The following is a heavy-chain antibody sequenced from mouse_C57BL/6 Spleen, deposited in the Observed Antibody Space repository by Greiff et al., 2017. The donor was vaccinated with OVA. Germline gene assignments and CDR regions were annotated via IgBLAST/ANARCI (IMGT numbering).Heavy chain of an antibody. CDR2: ISNGGGST. D-gene: IGHD2-4*01. Sequence: DVKLVESGGGLVQPGGSLKLSCAASGFTFSDYYMYWVRQTPEKRLEWVAYISNGGGSTYYPDTVKGRFTISRDNAKNTLYLQMSRLKSEDTAMYYCARHDYDRYYAMDYWGQGTSVTVSS. J-gene: IGHJ4*01. V-gene: IGHV5-12*01. CDR1: GFTFSDYY. CDR3: ARHDYDRYYAMDY.